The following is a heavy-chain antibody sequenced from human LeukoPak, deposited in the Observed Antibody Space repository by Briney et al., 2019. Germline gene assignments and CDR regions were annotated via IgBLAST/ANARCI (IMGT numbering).Heavy chain of an antibody. CDR2: IYAGGNT. D-gene: IGHD6-13*01. CDR3: AREVYSSTWFDL. J-gene: IGHJ4*02. Sequence: GGSLRHSCAASGFTLNTNYMNWVRQVPGKGLEWVSVIYAGGNTYYADSVKERFTISRDNSRNTLYLQMNSLRGDDTAVYYCAREVYSSTWFDLWGQGTLVTVSS. CDR1: GFTLNTNY. V-gene: IGHV3-66*01.